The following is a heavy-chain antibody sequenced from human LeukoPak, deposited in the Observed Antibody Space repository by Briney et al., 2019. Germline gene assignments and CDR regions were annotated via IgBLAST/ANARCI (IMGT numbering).Heavy chain of an antibody. V-gene: IGHV3-48*01. D-gene: IGHD2-8*01. Sequence: GGSLRLSCAASGFTFSSYTMNWVRQPPGKGLEWVSNIGISSTTIYYADSVKGRFTISRDNAKNSLYLQMNSLRADDTAVYYCARDSENGVCYYYWGQGTLVTVSS. J-gene: IGHJ4*02. CDR2: IGISSTTI. CDR1: GFTFSSYT. CDR3: ARDSENGVCYYY.